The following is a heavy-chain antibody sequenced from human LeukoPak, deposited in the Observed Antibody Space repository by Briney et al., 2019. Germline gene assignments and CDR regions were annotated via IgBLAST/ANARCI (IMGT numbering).Heavy chain of an antibody. CDR2: INSDGGST. D-gene: IGHD2-2*02. Sequence: GGSLRLSFAASGFALSSYTMSWVRQVPGKGLVWVSRINSDGGSTSYADSVKGGFTISRDDAKNTLYLQMNSLRAEDTAVYYCAKPRADCNSISCYRVFDYWGQGTLVTVSS. V-gene: IGHV3-74*01. J-gene: IGHJ4*02. CDR1: GFALSSYT. CDR3: AKPRADCNSISCYRVFDY.